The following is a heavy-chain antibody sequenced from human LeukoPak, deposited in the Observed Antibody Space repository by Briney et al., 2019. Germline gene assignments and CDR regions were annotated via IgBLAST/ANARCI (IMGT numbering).Heavy chain of an antibody. CDR3: VRLFGDEYGRLDY. V-gene: IGHV3-33*01. J-gene: IGHJ4*02. Sequence: GGSLRLSCAVSGYTFNGHGMHGVRQAPGKGLEWVALIWFDGSIKHYADSVKGRFTISRDNSKNMLYLQMNSLRAEDTAVYYCVRLFGDEYGRLDYWGQGTLVTVSS. D-gene: IGHD3-3*01. CDR2: IWFDGSIK. CDR1: GYTFNGHG.